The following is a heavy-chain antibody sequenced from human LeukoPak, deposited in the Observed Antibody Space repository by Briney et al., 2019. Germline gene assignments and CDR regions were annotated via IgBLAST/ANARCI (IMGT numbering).Heavy chain of an antibody. CDR1: GFTFSSYS. V-gene: IGHV3-21*01. Sequence: GGSLRLSCAASGFTFSSYSMNWVRQAPGKGLEWVSSISSSSSYIYYADSVKGRFTISRDNAKNSLYLQMNSLRAEDTAVYYCARDALSPYDSSGRNDYWGRGTLVTVSS. CDR2: ISSSSSYI. D-gene: IGHD3-22*01. J-gene: IGHJ4*02. CDR3: ARDALSPYDSSGRNDY.